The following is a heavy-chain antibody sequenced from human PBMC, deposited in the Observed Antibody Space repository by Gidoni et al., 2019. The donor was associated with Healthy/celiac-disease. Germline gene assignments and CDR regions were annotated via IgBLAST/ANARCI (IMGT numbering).Heavy chain of an antibody. Sequence: QVQLVQSGAEVKKPGSSVTVSCKASGGTFSRYAISWVRQAPGQGLEWMGGIIPIFGTANYAQKFQGRVTITADESTSTAYMELSSLRSEDTAVYYCARDSYYDSSGYPPTSGYFDYWGQGTLVTVSS. CDR1: GGTFSRYA. J-gene: IGHJ4*02. D-gene: IGHD3-22*01. V-gene: IGHV1-69*01. CDR3: ARDSYYDSSGYPPTSGYFDY. CDR2: IIPIFGTA.